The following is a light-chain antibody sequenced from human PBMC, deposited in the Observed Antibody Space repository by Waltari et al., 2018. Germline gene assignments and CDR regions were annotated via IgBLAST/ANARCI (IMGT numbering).Light chain of an antibody. J-gene: IGLJ3*02. Sequence: QSALTQPRSVSGSPGQSVTISCTGTSSDVGAYKYVSWYQQHPGKAPKVLIDDVSKRPSGVPDRFSGSKSGNTASLTISGLQTEDEADYYCCSYAGSYNWVFGGGTKLTVL. V-gene: IGLV2-11*01. CDR1: SSDVGAYKY. CDR3: CSYAGSYNWV. CDR2: DVS.